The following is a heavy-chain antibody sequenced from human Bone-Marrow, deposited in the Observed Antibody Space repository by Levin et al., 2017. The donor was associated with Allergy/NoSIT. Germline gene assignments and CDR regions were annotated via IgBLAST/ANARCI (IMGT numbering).Heavy chain of an antibody. CDR2: IGGRSSDT. V-gene: IGHV3-11*05. CDR3: ARDISGRPDNNKVRGVIPSY. CDR1: GFTFSDYY. Sequence: KTGGSLRLSCAASGFTFSDYYMSWMRQAPGKGLEWVAYIGGRSSDTLFADSAKGRFTISRDNAKNSLYLQMNSLRVEDTAVYYCARDISGRPDNNKVRGVIPSYWGQGTLVTVSS. J-gene: IGHJ4*02. D-gene: IGHD3-10*01.